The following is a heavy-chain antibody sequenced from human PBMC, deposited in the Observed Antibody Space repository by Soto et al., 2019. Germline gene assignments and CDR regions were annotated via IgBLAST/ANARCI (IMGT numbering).Heavy chain of an antibody. D-gene: IGHD2-21*02. V-gene: IGHV4-31*03. J-gene: IGHJ4*02. CDR3: ASVPAGTAHFDY. CDR1: GGSISSGGYY. CDR2: IYYSGNT. Sequence: PSETLSLTCTVSGGSISSGGYYWIWIRQHPGKGLEWIGYIYYSGNTYYNQSLKSRVTISVDTSKNQFSLRLSSVTAADTAVYYCASVPAGTAHFDYWGQGTLVTVSS.